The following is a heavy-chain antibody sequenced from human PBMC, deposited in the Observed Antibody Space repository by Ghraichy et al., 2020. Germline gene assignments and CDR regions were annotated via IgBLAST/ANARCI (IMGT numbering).Heavy chain of an antibody. V-gene: IGHV3-23*01. CDR3: AKDDYGSGSYYTLSFDY. J-gene: IGHJ4*02. Sequence: GGSLRLSCAASGFTFSNYAMSWVRQAPGKGLEWVSSITDGGGGTDYADSVKCRFTISRDNSKKTLYLQMNSLRAEDTAVYYCAKDDYGSGSYYTLSFDYWGQGTLVTVSS. CDR2: ITDGGGGT. CDR1: GFTFSNYA. D-gene: IGHD3-10*01.